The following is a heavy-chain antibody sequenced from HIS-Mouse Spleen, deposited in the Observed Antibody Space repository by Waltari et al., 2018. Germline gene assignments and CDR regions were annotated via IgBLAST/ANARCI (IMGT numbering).Heavy chain of an antibody. J-gene: IGHJ3*02. Sequence: QVQLVESGGGVVQPGRSLRLSCAASGFTFSSHGMHWVRQAPGKGLEWVAVISYDGSNKYYADSVKGRFTISRDNSKNTLYLQMNSLRAEDTAVYYCAKGGTGTTFAFDIWGQGTMVTVSS. D-gene: IGHD1-1*01. V-gene: IGHV3-30*18. CDR2: ISYDGSNK. CDR3: AKGGTGTTFAFDI. CDR1: GFTFSSHG.